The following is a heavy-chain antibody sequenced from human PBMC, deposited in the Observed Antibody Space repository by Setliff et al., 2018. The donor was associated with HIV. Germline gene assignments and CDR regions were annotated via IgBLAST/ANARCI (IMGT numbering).Heavy chain of an antibody. V-gene: IGHV3-48*01. CDR2: IGSDVSII. J-gene: IGHJ4*02. CDR1: GVTFSIYS. D-gene: IGHD3-22*01. CDR3: ASAGGGNSSTYYWAFDF. Sequence: GGSLRLSCVVSGVTFSIYSMAWVRQAPGKGLEWLSYIGSDVSIIFYGDSVKGRFTVSRDNAKNSLYLHMNNLRAEDTAVYYCASAGGGNSSTYYWAFDFWGQGAPVTVSS.